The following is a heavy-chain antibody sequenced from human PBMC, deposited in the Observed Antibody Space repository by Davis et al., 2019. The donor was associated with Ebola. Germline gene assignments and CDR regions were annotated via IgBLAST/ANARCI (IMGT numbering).Heavy chain of an antibody. D-gene: IGHD4-17*01. J-gene: IGHJ4*02. CDR1: ALSVSDNY. CDR2: IYSGGST. Sequence: GGSLRLSCEASALSVSDNYMNWVRQAPGKGLEWVALIYSGGSTNYADSVKGRFTVSRHNSKNTLYLQMNSLRAEDTAVYYCAGTTVTKLSDYWGQGTQVTVSS. V-gene: IGHV3-53*04. CDR3: AGTTVTKLSDY.